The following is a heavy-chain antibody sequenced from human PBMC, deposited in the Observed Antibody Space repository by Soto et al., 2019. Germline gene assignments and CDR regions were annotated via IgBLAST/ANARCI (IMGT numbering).Heavy chain of an antibody. Sequence: ASVKVSCKASGHTFTSYYMHWVRQAPGQRLEWMGWINAGNGNTKYSQKFQGRVTITRDTSASTAYMELSSLRSEDTAVYYCARVAYCGGDCYSPYYYYGMDVWGQGTTVTVSS. J-gene: IGHJ6*02. CDR1: GHTFTSYY. D-gene: IGHD2-21*02. V-gene: IGHV1-3*01. CDR2: INAGNGNT. CDR3: ARVAYCGGDCYSPYYYYGMDV.